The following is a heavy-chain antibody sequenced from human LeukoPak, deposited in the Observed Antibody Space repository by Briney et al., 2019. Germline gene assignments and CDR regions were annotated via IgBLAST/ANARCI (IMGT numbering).Heavy chain of an antibody. J-gene: IGHJ4*02. D-gene: IGHD1-1*01. CDR2: INPNSGGT. CDR3: ARTVWNGGFFDY. V-gene: IGHV1-2*02. Sequence: ASVKVSCKASGHTFTAYYIHWVRQAPGQGLEWMGWINPNSGGTNYAQKFQGRVTMTRDTSISTAYMELSRLGSDDTAVYYCARTVWNGGFFDYWGQGTLVTVSS. CDR1: GHTFTAYY.